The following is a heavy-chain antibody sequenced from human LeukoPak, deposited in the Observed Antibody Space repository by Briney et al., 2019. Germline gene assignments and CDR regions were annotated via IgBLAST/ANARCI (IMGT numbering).Heavy chain of an antibody. CDR3: ARDYSSGAIEDY. D-gene: IGHD3-16*02. V-gene: IGHV3-9*01. Sequence: PGGSLRLSCAASGFTFDDYAMHWVRQAPGKGLEWVSGISWNSGSIGYADSVKGRFTISRDNAKNSLYLQMNSLRAEDTAVYYCARDYSSGAIEDYWGQGTLVTVSS. CDR2: ISWNSGSI. CDR1: GFTFDDYA. J-gene: IGHJ4*02.